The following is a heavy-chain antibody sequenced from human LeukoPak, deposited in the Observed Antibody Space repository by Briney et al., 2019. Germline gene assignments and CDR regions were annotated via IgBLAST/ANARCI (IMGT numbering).Heavy chain of an antibody. J-gene: IGHJ4*02. V-gene: IGHV4-34*01. CDR1: GGSLSGYY. CDR2: INHGGGT. Sequence: SETLFLTCAVYGGSLSGYYWTWIRQPPGKGLEWIGEINHGGGTHYNPSLKSRVTISVDTSKNQFSLKLTSVTAADTAVYYCARDAGAYYWGQGTLVTVSS. CDR3: ARDAGAYY. D-gene: IGHD7-27*01.